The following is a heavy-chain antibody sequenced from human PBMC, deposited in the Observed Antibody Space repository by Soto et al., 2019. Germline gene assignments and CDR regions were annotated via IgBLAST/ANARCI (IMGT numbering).Heavy chain of an antibody. D-gene: IGHD2-2*01. CDR2: IYSGGST. CDR3: ARAQSQPRYCSSTSCHKLIYYYYYMDV. V-gene: IGHV3-53*04. CDR1: GFTVSSNY. J-gene: IGHJ6*03. Sequence: GGSLRLSCAASGFTVSSNYMSWVRQAPGKGLEWVSVIYSGGSTYYADSVKGRFTISRHNSKNTLYLQMNSLRAEDTAVYYCARAQSQPRYCSSTSCHKLIYYYYYMDVWGKGTTVTVSS.